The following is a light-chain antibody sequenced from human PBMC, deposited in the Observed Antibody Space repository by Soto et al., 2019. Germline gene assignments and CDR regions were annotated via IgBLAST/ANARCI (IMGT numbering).Light chain of an antibody. CDR1: QSISNH. V-gene: IGKV1-39*01. CDR2: AAS. CDR3: HQRQYWPPIT. Sequence: DIQMTQSPSSLSASVEDRVIITCRASQSISNHLNWYQQKPGKAPKLLIFAASSLQSGVPSRFSGSRSGPDFTLTISSLQPEDFAVYYCHQRQYWPPITFGQGTRLEIK. J-gene: IGKJ5*01.